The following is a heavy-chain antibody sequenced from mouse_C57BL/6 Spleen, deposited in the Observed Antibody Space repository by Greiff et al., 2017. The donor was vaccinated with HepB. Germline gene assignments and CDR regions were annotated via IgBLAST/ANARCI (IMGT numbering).Heavy chain of an antibody. CDR2: IDPSDSYT. V-gene: IGHV1-50*01. CDR3: ARGEGNYGSWFAY. J-gene: IGHJ3*01. Sequence: QVQLQQPGAELVKPGASVKLSCKASGYTFTSYWMQWVKQRPGQGLEWIGEIDPSDSYTNYNQKFKGKATLTVDTSSSTAYMQLSSLTSEDSAVYYCARGEGNYGSWFAYWGQGTLVTGSA. CDR1: GYTFTSYW. D-gene: IGHD1-2*01.